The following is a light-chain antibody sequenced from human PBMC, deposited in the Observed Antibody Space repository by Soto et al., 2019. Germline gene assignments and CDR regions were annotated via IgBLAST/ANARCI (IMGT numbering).Light chain of an antibody. CDR2: DNN. Sequence: QSVLTQPPSMSAAPGQRVTISCSGSSSNIGKNSVSWYQQLPGTAPKLLIFDNNKRPSGIPDRFSGSKSGTSATLGITGLQTGDEAHYYCGTWDTSLSAYVFGTGTKVTVL. J-gene: IGLJ1*01. V-gene: IGLV1-51*01. CDR1: SSNIGKNS. CDR3: GTWDTSLSAYV.